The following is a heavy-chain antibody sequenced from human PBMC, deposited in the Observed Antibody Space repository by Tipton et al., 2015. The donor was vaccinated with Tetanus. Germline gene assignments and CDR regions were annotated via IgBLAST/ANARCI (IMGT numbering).Heavy chain of an antibody. V-gene: IGHV4-39*01. Sequence: GLVKPSETLSLTCTVSGDSIDGGTFYWAWIRQAPGKGLEWIGSVYESGDTYYIPSLKSRVTISGDTSKNQFSLKLKSMDAADTAVYYCARHQSAYFTPFDSWGQGTLVTVSS. CDR3: ARHQSAYFTPFDS. J-gene: IGHJ4*02. D-gene: IGHD3-3*01. CDR2: VYESGDT. CDR1: GDSIDGGTFY.